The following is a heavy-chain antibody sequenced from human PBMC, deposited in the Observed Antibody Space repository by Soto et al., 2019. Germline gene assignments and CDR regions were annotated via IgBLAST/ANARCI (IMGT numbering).Heavy chain of an antibody. D-gene: IGHD3-10*01. CDR3: AKCIRGGPRAVNWFDP. Sequence: GGSLRLSCAASGFTFSSYAMSWVRQAPGKGLEWVSAISGSGGSTYYADSVKGRFTISRDNSKNTLYLQMNILRAEDTAVYYCAKCIRGGPRAVNWFDPWGQGTLVTVSS. CDR1: GFTFSSYA. CDR2: ISGSGGST. V-gene: IGHV3-23*01. J-gene: IGHJ5*02.